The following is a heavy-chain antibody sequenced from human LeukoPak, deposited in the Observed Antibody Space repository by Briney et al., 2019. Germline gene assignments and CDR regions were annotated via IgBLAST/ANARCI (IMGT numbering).Heavy chain of an antibody. CDR1: GYTFTSYY. D-gene: IGHD3-10*01. V-gene: IGHV1-46*01. CDR3: ARDLLVRGVNNYYYYGMDV. Sequence: ASVKASCKASGYTFTSYYMHWVRQAPGQGLEWMGIINPSGGSTSYAQKFQGRVTMTRDTSTSTVYMELSSLRSEDTAVYYCARDLLVRGVNNYYYYGMDVWGKGTTVTVSS. J-gene: IGHJ6*04. CDR2: INPSGGST.